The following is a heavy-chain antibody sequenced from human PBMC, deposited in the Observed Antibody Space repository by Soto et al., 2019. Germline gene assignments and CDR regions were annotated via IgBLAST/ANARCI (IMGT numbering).Heavy chain of an antibody. D-gene: IGHD2-15*01. V-gene: IGHV4-34*01. CDR3: ARAHAPTLPFDY. CDR1: GGSFSCYY. Sequence: PSETLSLTCAVYGGSFSCYYWSWIRQPPGKGLEWIGEINHSGSTNYNPSPKSRVTISIDTSKSQFSLSLDSVTAADTAVYFCARAHAPTLPFDYWGLGTLVTVSS. CDR2: INHSGST. J-gene: IGHJ4*01.